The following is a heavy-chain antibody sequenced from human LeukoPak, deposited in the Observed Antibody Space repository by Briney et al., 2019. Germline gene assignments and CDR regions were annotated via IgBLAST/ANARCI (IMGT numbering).Heavy chain of an antibody. Sequence: GASVKVSCKASGYTFSSYYMFWVRQAPGQGLEWMGIINPSRGSTSYAQRFQGRVTMTRDMSTSTVYMELSSLRSEDTAVYYCATNILLRDIINWFDPWGQGTLVTVSS. V-gene: IGHV1-46*01. CDR1: GYTFSSYY. J-gene: IGHJ5*02. D-gene: IGHD3-10*01. CDR2: INPSRGST. CDR3: ATNILLRDIINWFDP.